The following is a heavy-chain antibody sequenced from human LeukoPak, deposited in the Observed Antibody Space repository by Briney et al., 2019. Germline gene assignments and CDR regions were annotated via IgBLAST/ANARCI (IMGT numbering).Heavy chain of an antibody. V-gene: IGHV3-23*01. J-gene: IGHJ4*02. CDR3: AKSVYHSGNY. CDR1: GFTISTYG. CDR2: ISGGTT. Sequence: LPGGSLRLSCAASGFTISTYGMSWVRQAPGKGLEWVSSISGGTTYYADSVKDRFTISRDNSKNTVSLQMNSLRAVDTAVYYCAKSVYHSGNYWGQGTLVTVSS. D-gene: IGHD3-10*01.